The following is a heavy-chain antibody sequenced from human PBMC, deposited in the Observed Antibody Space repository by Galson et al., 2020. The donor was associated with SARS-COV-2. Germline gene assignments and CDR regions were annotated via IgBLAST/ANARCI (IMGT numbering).Heavy chain of an antibody. CDR3: ARRGDYYDSSGYRSSPGYNWFDP. Sequence: GGSLRLSCAASGFTFSSYAMSWVRQAPGKGLEWVSAISGSGGSTYYADSVKGRFTISRDNSKNTLYLQMNSLRAEDTAVYYCARRGDYYDSSGYRSSPGYNWFDPWGQGTLVTVSS. J-gene: IGHJ5*02. CDR2: ISGSGGST. D-gene: IGHD3-22*01. CDR1: GFTFSSYA. V-gene: IGHV3-23*01.